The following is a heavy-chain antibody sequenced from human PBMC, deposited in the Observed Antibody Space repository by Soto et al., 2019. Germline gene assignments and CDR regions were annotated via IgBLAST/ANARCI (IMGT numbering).Heavy chain of an antibody. CDR2: ITPIFGPT. Sequence: QVQLVQSGAEVKKPGSSVKVSCKASGGRFGSYGTSWVRQAPGQGFEWLGGITPIFGPTNYAQKFQGRVSITAYESTSTSFLELTSLRSEDTAIYCCARVPYGEYSVNGFDTWGQGTLVIGSS. D-gene: IGHD4-17*01. CDR1: GGRFGSYG. CDR3: ARVPYGEYSVNGFDT. J-gene: IGHJ5*02. V-gene: IGHV1-69*01.